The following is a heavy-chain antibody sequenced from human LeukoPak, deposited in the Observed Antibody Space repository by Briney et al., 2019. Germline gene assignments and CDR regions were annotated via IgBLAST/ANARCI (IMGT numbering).Heavy chain of an antibody. D-gene: IGHD6-13*01. CDR3: VRLRYSSSWYDN. J-gene: IGHJ4*02. Sequence: GGSLRLSCTASGFTFSRNWMHWVRQAPGKGLVWVSRIDGDGSIRGDADSVKGRFTISRDNAKNTLYLQMNSLRAEDTAVYYCVRLRYSSSWYDNWGQGTLVTVSS. V-gene: IGHV3-74*01. CDR2: IDGDGSIR. CDR1: GFTFSRNW.